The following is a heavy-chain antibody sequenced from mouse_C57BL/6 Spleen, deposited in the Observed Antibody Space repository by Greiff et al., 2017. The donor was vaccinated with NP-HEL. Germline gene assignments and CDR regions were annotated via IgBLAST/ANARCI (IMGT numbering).Heavy chain of an antibody. V-gene: IGHV5-9*01. Sequence: EVKLMESGGGLVKPGGSLKLSCAASGFTFSSYTMSWVRQTPEKRLEWVATISGGGGNTYYPDSVKGRFTISRDNAKNTLYLQMSRLRSEDTALYYCARHRGGGSGNAMDYWGQGTSVTVSS. CDR3: ARHRGGGSGNAMDY. J-gene: IGHJ4*01. CDR2: ISGGGGNT. D-gene: IGHD3-2*02. CDR1: GFTFSSYT.